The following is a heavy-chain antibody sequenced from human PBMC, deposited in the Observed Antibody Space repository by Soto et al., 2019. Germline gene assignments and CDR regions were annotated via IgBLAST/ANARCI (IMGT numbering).Heavy chain of an antibody. CDR3: ARDSWVVAARGTDYYYYGMDV. J-gene: IGHJ6*02. V-gene: IGHV1-69*13. CDR2: IIPIFGTA. CDR1: GGTFSSYA. Sequence: SVKVSCKASGGTFSSYAISWVRQAPGQGLEWMGGIIPIFGTANYAQKFQGRVTITAGESTSTAYMELSSLRSEDTAVYYCARDSWVVAARGTDYYYYGMDVWGQGTTVTVSS. D-gene: IGHD2-15*01.